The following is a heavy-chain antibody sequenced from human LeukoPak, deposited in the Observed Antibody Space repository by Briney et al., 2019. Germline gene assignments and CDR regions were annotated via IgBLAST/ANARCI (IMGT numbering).Heavy chain of an antibody. D-gene: IGHD1-26*01. CDR2: INPNSGGT. V-gene: IGHV1-2*02. J-gene: IGHJ4*02. Sequence: ASVKVSCTASGYTFTGYYVHWVRQAPGQGLEWMGWINPNSGGTNYAQKFQGRVTMTRDTSISTAYMELSRLRSDDTAVYYCARGSGSYFGPTGYWGQGTLVTVSS. CDR1: GYTFTGYY. CDR3: ARGSGSYFGPTGY.